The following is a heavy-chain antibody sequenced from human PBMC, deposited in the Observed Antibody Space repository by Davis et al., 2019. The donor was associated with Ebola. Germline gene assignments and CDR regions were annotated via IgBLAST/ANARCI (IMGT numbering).Heavy chain of an antibody. Sequence: GGSLRLSCAASGFTFSSYGMHWVRQAPGKGLEWVAVIWYDGSNKYYADSVKGRFTISRDNSKNTLYLQMNSLRAEDTAVYYCAKASKDPRGGYFDYWGQGTLVTVSS. J-gene: IGHJ4*02. D-gene: IGHD2-15*01. CDR2: IWYDGSNK. V-gene: IGHV3-30*02. CDR1: GFTFSSYG. CDR3: AKASKDPRGGYFDY.